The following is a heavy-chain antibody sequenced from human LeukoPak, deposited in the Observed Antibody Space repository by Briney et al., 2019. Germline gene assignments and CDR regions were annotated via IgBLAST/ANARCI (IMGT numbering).Heavy chain of an antibody. CDR3: ARTGSSSSYYSYYYMDV. J-gene: IGHJ6*03. CDR1: GFAFSRYW. D-gene: IGHD6-6*01. V-gene: IGHV3-7*01. Sequence: GGSLRLSCAASGFAFSRYWMTWVRQAPGKGLEWVANIKEDRFEQDYVDSVRGRFTISRDNAQSSLYLQMSSLRAEDTAVHYCARTGSSSSYYSYYYMDVWGKGTTVTVSS. CDR2: IKEDRFEQ.